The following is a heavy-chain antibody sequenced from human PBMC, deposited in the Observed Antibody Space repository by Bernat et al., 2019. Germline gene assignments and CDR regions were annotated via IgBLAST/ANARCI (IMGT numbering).Heavy chain of an antibody. D-gene: IGHD3-9*01. CDR2: IYYSGST. V-gene: IGHV4-30-4*01. Sequence: QVQLQESGPGLVKPSQTLSLTCTVSGGSISSGDYYWSWIRQPPGKGLEWIGYIYYSGSTYYNPSLKSRVTISVDTSKNQVYMKLGSVTAADTAVYYCARGSYDILTGYSWGQGTLVTVSS. J-gene: IGHJ4*02. CDR3: ARGSYDILTGYS. CDR1: GGSISSGDYY.